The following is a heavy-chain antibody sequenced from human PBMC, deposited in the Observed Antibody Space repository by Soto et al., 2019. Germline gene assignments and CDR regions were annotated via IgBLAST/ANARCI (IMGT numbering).Heavy chain of an antibody. CDR2: INDDGSST. J-gene: IGHJ4*02. CDR3: TRGPRSTSTGTGAF. D-gene: IGHD1-1*01. CDR1: GFTFSMYL. V-gene: IGHV3-74*01. Sequence: WSLRLSCAASGFTFSMYLMQWVLQFPGKGPEWVSRINDDGSSTNYADSVKGRFTISRDNAKNTLYLQMNDLRAEDTAVYYCTRGPRSTSTGTGAFWGQGTLVTVSS.